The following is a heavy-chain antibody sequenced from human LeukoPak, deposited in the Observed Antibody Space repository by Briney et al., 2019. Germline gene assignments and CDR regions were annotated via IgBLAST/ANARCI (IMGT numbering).Heavy chain of an antibody. V-gene: IGHV3-7*01. CDR1: GFTFSSYW. CDR3: TRDNGVVHGVYYMDV. Sequence: GGSLRLSCAASGFTFSSYWMTWVRQAPGKGLEWVADIKQDGSEKLYVKSVRGRFTISRDNSKMSLFLQMNSLRAEDTDVYYCTRDNGVVHGVYYMDVWGKGTTVTVS. CDR2: IKQDGSEK. D-gene: IGHD3-3*01. J-gene: IGHJ6*03.